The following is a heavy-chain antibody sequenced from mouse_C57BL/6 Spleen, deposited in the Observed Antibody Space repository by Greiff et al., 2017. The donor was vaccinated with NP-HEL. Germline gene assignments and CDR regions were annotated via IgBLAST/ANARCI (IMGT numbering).Heavy chain of an antibody. CDR3: ARGDDGYYWYFDV. CDR2: INPSNGGT. Sequence: VQLQQPGTELVKPGASVKLSCKASGYTFTSYWMHWVQQRPGQGLEWIGNINPSNGGTNYIEKFKSKATLTVDKSSSTAYMQLSSLTSEDSAVYYCARGDDGYYWYFDVWGTGTTVTVSS. D-gene: IGHD2-3*01. J-gene: IGHJ1*03. V-gene: IGHV1-53*01. CDR1: GYTFTSYW.